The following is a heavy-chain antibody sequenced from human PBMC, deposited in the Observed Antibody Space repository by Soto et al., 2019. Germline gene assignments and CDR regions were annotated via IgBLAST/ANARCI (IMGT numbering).Heavy chain of an antibody. V-gene: IGHV3-21*01. CDR1: GFTFSSYS. D-gene: IGHD3-10*01. CDR2: ISSSSSYI. Sequence: GGSLRLSCAASGFTFSSYSMNWVRQAPGKGLEWVSSISSSSSYIYYADSVKGRFTISRDNAKNSLYLQMNSLRAEDTAVYYCARDSVRATRVQLIDYWGQGTLVTVSS. CDR3: ARDSVRATRVQLIDY. J-gene: IGHJ4*02.